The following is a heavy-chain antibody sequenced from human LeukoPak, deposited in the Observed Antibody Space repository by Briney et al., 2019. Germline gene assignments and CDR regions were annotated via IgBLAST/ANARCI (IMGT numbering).Heavy chain of an antibody. CDR3: ARDYVVDTTLVAFFDS. V-gene: IGHV4-39*07. CDR2: IYYTGST. Sequence: SENLSLTCIVSGDSIKNNSYYWGWIRQPPGKGLEWIGTIYYTGSTYYNPSLKSRVTTSVDTSKNQFSLKLSSVTAADTAVYYCARDYVVDTTLVAFFDSWGQGILVTVSS. CDR1: GDSIKNNSYY. D-gene: IGHD2-8*02. J-gene: IGHJ4*02.